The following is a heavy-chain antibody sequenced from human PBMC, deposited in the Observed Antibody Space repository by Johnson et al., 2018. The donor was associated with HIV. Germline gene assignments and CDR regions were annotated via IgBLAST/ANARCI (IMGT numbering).Heavy chain of an antibody. CDR3: ASRYTVDAFDI. CDR2: IRSKANSYAT. D-gene: IGHD1-1*01. J-gene: IGHJ3*02. Sequence: EQLVESGGGLVQPGGSLKLSCAASGFTFSGSAIHWVRQASGKGLEWVGRIRSKANSYATAYAASVKGRFTISRDNSKNTLYLQINSLRAEDTAVYYCASRYTVDAFDIWGQGTMVTVSS. V-gene: IGHV3-73*02. CDR1: GFTFSGSA.